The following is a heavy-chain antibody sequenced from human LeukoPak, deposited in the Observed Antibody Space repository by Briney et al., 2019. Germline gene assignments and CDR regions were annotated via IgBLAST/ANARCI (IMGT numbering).Heavy chain of an antibody. J-gene: IGHJ4*02. V-gene: IGHV3-74*01. D-gene: IGHD6-13*01. CDR2: INSDGSST. CDR1: GFTFDDYA. Sequence: GGSLRLSCAASGFTFDDYAMHWVRQAPGKGLVWVSRINSDGSSTSYADSVKGRFTISRDNAKNTLYLQMNSLRAEDTAVYYCARGNIAAAGIHYWGQGTLVTVSS. CDR3: ARGNIAAAGIHY.